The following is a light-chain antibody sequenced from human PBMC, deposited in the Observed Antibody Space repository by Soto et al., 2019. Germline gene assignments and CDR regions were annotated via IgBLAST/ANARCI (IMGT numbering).Light chain of an antibody. Sequence: EVVMTQSPATLSVSPGERATLSCRASQSVSSNLAWYQQNPGQAPRLLIFGASTRATGIPARFSGSGSGIELTLTISSLQSEDFAVYYCQQYNNWPLYTFGQGTKLEIK. CDR1: QSVSSN. CDR3: QQYNNWPLYT. CDR2: GAS. V-gene: IGKV3D-15*01. J-gene: IGKJ2*01.